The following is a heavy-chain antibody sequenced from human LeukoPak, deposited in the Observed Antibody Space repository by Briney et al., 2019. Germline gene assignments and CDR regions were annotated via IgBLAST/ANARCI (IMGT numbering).Heavy chain of an antibody. CDR2: ISYDGSNK. Sequence: GGSLRLSGAALGFTFSSYTMHWVRQAPGKGLEWVAVISYDGSNKYYADSVKGRFTLSRDTSKNTLYLQMNSLRAEDTAVYYCARGPSARFFGVAKGAFDIWGQGTMVTVSS. V-gene: IGHV3-30*04. J-gene: IGHJ3*02. D-gene: IGHD3-3*01. CDR3: ARGPSARFFGVAKGAFDI. CDR1: GFTFSSYT.